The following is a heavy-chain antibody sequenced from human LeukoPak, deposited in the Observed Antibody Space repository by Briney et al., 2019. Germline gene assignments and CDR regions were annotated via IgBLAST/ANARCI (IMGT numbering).Heavy chain of an antibody. CDR2: IKQDGSAK. J-gene: IGHJ4*02. CDR3: AREGGYSYGLPFDY. D-gene: IGHD5-18*01. CDR1: GFTFSSYW. V-gene: IGHV3-7*03. Sequence: GGSLRLSCAASGFTFSSYWMSWVRQAPGKGLEWVAKIKQDGSAKYYVDSVKGRFTISRDNAKNSLYLQMNSLRAEDTAVYYCAREGGYSYGLPFDYWGQGTLVTVSS.